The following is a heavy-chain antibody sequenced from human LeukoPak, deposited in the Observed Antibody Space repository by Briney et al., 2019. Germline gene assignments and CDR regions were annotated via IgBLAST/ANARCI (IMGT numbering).Heavy chain of an antibody. CDR1: GFTFRSQW. CDR3: ARALEV. V-gene: IGHV3-7*01. Sequence: GGSLRLSCEASGFTFRSQWMDWVRQAPGRGLEWVANINQDGSEKYYVDSVKGRLTISRDNGKNSLYLQMNSLRVDDTGVYYCARALEVWGKGTTVTVSS. CDR2: INQDGSEK. J-gene: IGHJ6*04.